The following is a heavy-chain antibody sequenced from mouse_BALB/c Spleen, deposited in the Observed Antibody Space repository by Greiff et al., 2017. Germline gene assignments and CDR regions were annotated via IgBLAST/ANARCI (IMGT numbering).Heavy chain of an antibody. CDR1: GFTFSSYG. V-gene: IGHV5-6*01. CDR2: ISSGGSYT. CDR3: ARVYYDYDGAGYAMDY. Sequence: EVKVVESGGDLVKPGGSLKLSCAASGFTFSSYGMSWVRQTPDKRLEWVATISSGGSYTYYPDSVKGRFTISRDNAKNTLYLQMSSLKSEDTAMYYCARVYYDYDGAGYAMDYWGQGTSVTVSS. J-gene: IGHJ4*01. D-gene: IGHD2-4*01.